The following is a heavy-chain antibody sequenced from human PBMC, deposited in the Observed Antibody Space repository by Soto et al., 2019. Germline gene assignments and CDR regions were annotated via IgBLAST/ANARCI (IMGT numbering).Heavy chain of an antibody. CDR3: ARGPTTGTIAVYYYYGMDV. V-gene: IGHV1-69*13. CDR1: GGTFSSYA. J-gene: IGHJ6*02. Sequence: SVKVSCKASGGTFSSYAISWLRQAPGQGLEWMGGIIPIFGTANYAQKFQGRVTITADESTSTAYMELSSLRSEDTAVYYCARGPTTGTIAVYYYYGMDVWGQGTTVTVSS. CDR2: IIPIFGTA. D-gene: IGHD1-1*01.